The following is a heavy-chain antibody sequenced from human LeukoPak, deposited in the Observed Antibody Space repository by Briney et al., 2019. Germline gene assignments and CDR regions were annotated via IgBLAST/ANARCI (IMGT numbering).Heavy chain of an antibody. J-gene: IGHJ4*02. CDR2: IGGSGGTT. V-gene: IGHV3-23*01. CDR3: AKANVFGVVDYFDY. D-gene: IGHD3-3*01. CDR1: GFTFSSYA. Sequence: PGGSLRLSCAASGFTFSSYAMSWVRQAPGKGLEWVSAIGGSGGTTYYADYVKGRFTISRDNSKNTLYLQMNSLRAEDTAVYYCAKANVFGVVDYFDYWGQGTLVTVSS.